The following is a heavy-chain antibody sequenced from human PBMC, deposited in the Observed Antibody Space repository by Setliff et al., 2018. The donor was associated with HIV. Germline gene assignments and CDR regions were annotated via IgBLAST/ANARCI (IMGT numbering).Heavy chain of an antibody. J-gene: IGHJ3*02. D-gene: IGHD1-26*01. V-gene: IGHV3-7*01. Sequence: PGGSLRLSCAGSGFSFSSYWMTWVRQAPGKGLEWVANINQNGGSRNYVDSGKGRFTISRDNTKNSLYLQMNSLRAEDTALYFCARDRGRPDSFDIWGQGTMVTVSS. CDR3: ARDRGRPDSFDI. CDR1: GFSFSSYW. CDR2: INQNGGSR.